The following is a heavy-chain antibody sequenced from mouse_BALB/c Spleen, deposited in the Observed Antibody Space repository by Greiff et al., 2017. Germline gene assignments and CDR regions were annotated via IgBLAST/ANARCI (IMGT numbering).Heavy chain of an antibody. CDR1: GFTFSSYA. CDR3: AREGYYGYLLDY. D-gene: IGHD1-2*01. CDR2: ISSGGST. Sequence: EVQVVESGGGLVKPGGSLKLSCAASGFTFSSYAMSWVRQTPEKRLEWVASISSGGSTYYPDSVKGRFTISRDNARNILYLQMSSLRSEDTAMYYCAREGYYGYLLDYWGQGTTLTVSS. V-gene: IGHV5-6-5*01. J-gene: IGHJ2*01.